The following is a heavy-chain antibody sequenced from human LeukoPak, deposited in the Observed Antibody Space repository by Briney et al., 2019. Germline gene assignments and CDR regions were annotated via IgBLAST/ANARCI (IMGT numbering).Heavy chain of an antibody. CDR2: IYYSGST. D-gene: IGHD6-13*01. CDR3: ARPGGVSKTPGIAAAGTKVPSDY. V-gene: IGHV4-39*07. J-gene: IGHJ4*02. Sequence: SETLSLTCTVSGGSISSSSYYWGWIRQPPGKGLEWIGTIYYSGSTYHNPSLKSRVTISVDTSKNQFSLKLSSVTAADTAVYYCARPGGVSKTPGIAAAGTKVPSDYWGQGTLVTVSS. CDR1: GGSISSSSYY.